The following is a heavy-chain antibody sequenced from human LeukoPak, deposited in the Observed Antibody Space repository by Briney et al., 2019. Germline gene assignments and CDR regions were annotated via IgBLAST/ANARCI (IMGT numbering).Heavy chain of an antibody. CDR2: IKQDGREK. D-gene: IGHD3-10*01. CDR1: GFTFRNFA. CDR3: AILERMVRGGLDY. J-gene: IGHJ4*02. V-gene: IGHV3-7*01. Sequence: SGGSLRLSCAASGFTFRNFAMSWVRQSPGKGLEWVANIKQDGREKFYVDSVKGRFTISRDNAKDSLYLQMNSLRAEDTAVYYCAILERMVRGGLDYWGQGIQVTVSS.